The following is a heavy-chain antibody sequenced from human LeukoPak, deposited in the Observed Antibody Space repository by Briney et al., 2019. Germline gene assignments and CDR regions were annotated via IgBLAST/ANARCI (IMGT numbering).Heavy chain of an antibody. Sequence: GGSLRLSCTASGFTFSNYAMSWVRQAPGKGLEWVSSISSSSNYIYYADSVKGRFTISRDNAKNSLYLQMNSLRAEDTAVYYCARKQGADYWGQGTLVTVSS. V-gene: IGHV3-21*04. CDR3: ARKQGADY. CDR2: ISSSSNYI. J-gene: IGHJ4*02. D-gene: IGHD1-26*01. CDR1: GFTFSNYA.